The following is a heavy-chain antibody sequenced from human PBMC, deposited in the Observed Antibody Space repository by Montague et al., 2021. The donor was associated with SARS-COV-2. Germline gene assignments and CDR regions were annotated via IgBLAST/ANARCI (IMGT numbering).Heavy chain of an antibody. Sequence: PALVKPTQTLTLTCTFSGFSLSTSGVGVGWIRQPPGKALEWLALIYWDDDKRYSPSLKSRLTITKDTSKNQVVLTMTNMDPVDTATYYCVHRSPIAVAGPYFDYWGQGTLVTASS. D-gene: IGHD6-19*01. CDR2: IYWDDDK. J-gene: IGHJ4*02. V-gene: IGHV2-5*02. CDR3: VHRSPIAVAGPYFDY. CDR1: GFSLSTSGVG.